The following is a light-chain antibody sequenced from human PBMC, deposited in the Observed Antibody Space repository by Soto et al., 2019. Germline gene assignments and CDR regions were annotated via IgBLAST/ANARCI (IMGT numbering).Light chain of an antibody. V-gene: IGKV3-20*01. J-gene: IGKJ1*01. CDR3: QQDDSSPWT. CDR2: GAF. CDR1: QSVSGRY. Sequence: EIVLTQSPGTLSLSPVERATLSCMASQSVSGRYLAWYQQKPGQAPRLLIYGAFSRATVMPDRFSGSGSGTDFTLTISRLEPEDYSVESYQQDDSSPWTVDQGIKVEIK.